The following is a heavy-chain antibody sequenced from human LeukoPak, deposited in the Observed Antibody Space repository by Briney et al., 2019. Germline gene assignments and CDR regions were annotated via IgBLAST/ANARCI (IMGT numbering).Heavy chain of an antibody. CDR2: IYYSGST. D-gene: IGHD3-22*01. CDR3: AGAGGFYYDSSGYLTGSWGSDY. V-gene: IGHV4-30-4*01. J-gene: IGHJ4*02. CDR1: GGSISSGDYY. Sequence: KPSETLSLTCTVSGGSISSGDYYWSWIRQPPGKGLEWIGYIYYSGSTYYNPSLKSRVTISVDTSKNQFSLKLSSVTAADTAVYYCAGAGGFYYDSSGYLTGSWGSDYWGQGPLVTVPS.